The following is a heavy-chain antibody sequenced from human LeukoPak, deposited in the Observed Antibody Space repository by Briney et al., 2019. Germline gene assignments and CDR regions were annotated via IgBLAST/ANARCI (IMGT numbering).Heavy chain of an antibody. D-gene: IGHD1-1*01. Sequence: TGGSLRLSCAASGFTFSDYDMHWVRHATGKGLEWVSAIGTAGDTYYTGSVKGRFTISRENAKNSLYLQMNSLRAGDTAVYYCVRVAKERVGGVYYFDYWGQGTPVTVSS. CDR2: IGTAGDT. CDR1: GFTFSDYD. CDR3: VRVAKERVGGVYYFDY. V-gene: IGHV3-13*01. J-gene: IGHJ4*02.